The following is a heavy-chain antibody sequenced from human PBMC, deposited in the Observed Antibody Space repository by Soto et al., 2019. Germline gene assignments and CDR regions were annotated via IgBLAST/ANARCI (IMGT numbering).Heavy chain of an antibody. CDR2: ISAYNGNT. D-gene: IGHD5-12*01. V-gene: IGHV1-18*04. J-gene: IGHJ5*02. CDR1: GYTFTSYG. CDR3: ARERSGGYDCWFDP. Sequence: GXSVKVSCKASGYTFTSYGISWVRQAPGQGLEWMGWISAYNGNTNYAQKLQGRVTMTTDTSTSTAYMELRSLRSDDTAVYYCARERSGGYDCWFDPWGQGTLVTSPQ.